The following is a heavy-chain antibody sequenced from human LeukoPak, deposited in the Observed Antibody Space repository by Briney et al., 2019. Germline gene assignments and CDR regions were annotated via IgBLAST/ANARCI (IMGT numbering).Heavy chain of an antibody. Sequence: PGGSLRLSCAASGFPFSSYAMTWVRQAPGKGLEWVSAISASGGSTYYADSVRGRFTISRDNSKNMLYLQMNSLRAEDTAVYYCAKASAGSGRALYYYGMDVWGKGTTVTVSS. D-gene: IGHD3-10*01. V-gene: IGHV3-23*01. CDR2: ISASGGST. J-gene: IGHJ6*04. CDR3: AKASAGSGRALYYYGMDV. CDR1: GFPFSSYA.